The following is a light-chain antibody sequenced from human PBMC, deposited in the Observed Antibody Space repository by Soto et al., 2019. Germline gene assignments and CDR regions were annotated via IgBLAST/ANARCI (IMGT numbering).Light chain of an antibody. J-gene: IGLJ1*01. V-gene: IGLV1-44*01. Sequence: QSVLTQPPSVSGTPGQRVTISCSGSRSSIGSNTVNWYQHLPGSAPKLLIYSNNHRPSGVPDRFSASKAGASASLAISGLQSEDEGDYYCAACDASLGGSDVFGSGTKVTVL. CDR2: SNN. CDR1: RSSIGSNT. CDR3: AACDASLGGSDV.